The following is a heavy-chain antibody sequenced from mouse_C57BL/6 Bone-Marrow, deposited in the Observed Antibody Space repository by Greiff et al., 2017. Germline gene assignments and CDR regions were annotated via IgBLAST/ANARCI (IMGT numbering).Heavy chain of an antibody. V-gene: IGHV2-3*01. Sequence: VQRVESGPGLVAPSQSLSITCTVSGFSLTSYGVSWVRQPPGKGLEWLGVIWGDGSTNYHSALISRLSISKDNSKSQVFLKLNSLQTDDTATYXCAKQGGGYDRWYFDVWGTGTTVTVSS. CDR2: IWGDGST. D-gene: IGHD2-2*01. CDR3: AKQGGGYDRWYFDV. CDR1: GFSLTSYG. J-gene: IGHJ1*03.